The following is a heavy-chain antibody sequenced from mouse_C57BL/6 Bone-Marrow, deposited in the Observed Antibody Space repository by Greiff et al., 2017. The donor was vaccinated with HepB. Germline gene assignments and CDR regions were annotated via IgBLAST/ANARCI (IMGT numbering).Heavy chain of an antibody. CDR3: ARERVLRSLYYAMDY. Sequence: EVKLEESGGGLVQPGGSLKLSCAASGFTFSDYYMYWVRQTPEKRLEWVAYISNGGGSTYYPDTVKGRFTISRDNAKNTLYLQMSRLKSEDTAMYYCARERVLRSLYYAMDYWGQGTSVTVSS. D-gene: IGHD1-1*01. V-gene: IGHV5-12*01. CDR1: GFTFSDYY. J-gene: IGHJ4*01. CDR2: ISNGGGST.